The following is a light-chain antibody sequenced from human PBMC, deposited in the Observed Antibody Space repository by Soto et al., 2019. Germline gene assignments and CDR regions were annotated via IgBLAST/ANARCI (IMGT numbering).Light chain of an antibody. J-gene: IGKJ1*01. Sequence: EILLTQSPGTLSLSPGERATLSCRASPSVTNFLAWYQQKPGQAPRLLIYGASTRATGISARFSGSGSGTEFTLTISSLQSEDSGVYYCQQYNNWWTFGQGTKVDIK. CDR3: QQYNNWWT. V-gene: IGKV3-15*01. CDR1: PSVTNF. CDR2: GAS.